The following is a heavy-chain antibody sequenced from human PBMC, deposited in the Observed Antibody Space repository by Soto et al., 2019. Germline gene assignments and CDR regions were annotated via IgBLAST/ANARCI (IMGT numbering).Heavy chain of an antibody. Sequence: QVQLVQSGAELRKPGSAVKLSCKASGGTFSNSPISWVRQIPGQGPEWMGRIIPSPARTIYSRKFRGRVTPTADKSTQTVYMTLSSLTTEDSGVYYCARDQVGASSFDYWGQGTRVTVSS. CDR2: IIPSPART. CDR1: GGTFSNSP. J-gene: IGHJ4*02. D-gene: IGHD1-26*01. V-gene: IGHV1-69*08. CDR3: ARDQVGASSFDY.